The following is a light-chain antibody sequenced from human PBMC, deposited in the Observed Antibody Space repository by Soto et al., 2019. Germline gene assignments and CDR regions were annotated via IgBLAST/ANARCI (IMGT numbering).Light chain of an antibody. CDR3: QQYYSYPRT. Sequence: LTQSPATLSASVGDRVIITCRASQGISSYLAWYQQKPGKAPKLLIYAASTLQSGVPSRFSGSGSGTDFTLTISCLQSEDFATFYCQQYYSYPRTFGQGSKVDI. J-gene: IGKJ1*01. CDR2: AAS. CDR1: QGISSY. V-gene: IGKV1-9*01.